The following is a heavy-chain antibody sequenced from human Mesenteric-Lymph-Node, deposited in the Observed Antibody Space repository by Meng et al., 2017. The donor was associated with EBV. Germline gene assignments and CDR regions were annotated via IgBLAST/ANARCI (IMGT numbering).Heavy chain of an antibody. J-gene: IGHJ4*02. CDR3: ARAFGYSGYDPRPGY. CDR1: GGSISSGGYY. D-gene: IGHD5-12*01. CDR2: FYYSITT. V-gene: IGHV4-30-4*01. Sequence: QVQLQESGPGLVQPSQILSLTRAVSGGSISSGGYYWSWIRQSPGKGLQWIGYFYYSITTQYNPSLKSRLTISVDTSKNQLSLRLASVTAADTAVYYCARAFGYSGYDPRPGYWGQGTLVTVSS.